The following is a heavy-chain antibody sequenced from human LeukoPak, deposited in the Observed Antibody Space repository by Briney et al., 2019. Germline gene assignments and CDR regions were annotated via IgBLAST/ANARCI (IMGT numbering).Heavy chain of an antibody. CDR2: ISGSGGST. Sequence: GGSLRLSCAASGFTFSSYAMSWVRQAPGKGLEWVSGISGSGGSTKYADSVKGRFTISRDNSKNTLYLQMNSLRAEDTAVYYCAKDDSGYVGAFDIWGQGTMVTVSS. V-gene: IGHV3-23*01. CDR1: GFTFSSYA. D-gene: IGHD3-22*01. CDR3: AKDDSGYVGAFDI. J-gene: IGHJ3*02.